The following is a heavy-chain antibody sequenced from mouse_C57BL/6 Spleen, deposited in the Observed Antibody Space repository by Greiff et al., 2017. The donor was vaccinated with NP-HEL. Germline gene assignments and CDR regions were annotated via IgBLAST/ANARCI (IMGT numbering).Heavy chain of an antibody. CDR1: GYTFTSYW. CDR3: APTVVAPYYAMDY. Sequence: QVQLKQPGAELVKPGASVKLSCKASGYTFTSYWMHWVKQRPGQGLEWIGMIHPNSGSTNYNEKFKSKATLTVDKSSSTAYMQLSSLTSEDSAVYYSAPTVVAPYYAMDYWGQGTTVTVSS. D-gene: IGHD1-1*01. CDR2: IHPNSGST. J-gene: IGHJ4*01. V-gene: IGHV1-64*01.